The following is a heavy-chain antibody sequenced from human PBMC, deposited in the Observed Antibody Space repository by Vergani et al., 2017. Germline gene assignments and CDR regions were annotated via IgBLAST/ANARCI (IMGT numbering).Heavy chain of an antibody. CDR3: AREARWGYGVDKSIDY. J-gene: IGHJ4*02. V-gene: IGHV4-31*03. CDR1: GGSISSGGYY. D-gene: IGHD4-17*01. CDR2: IYYSGST. Sequence: QVQLQESGPGLVKRSQTLSLTCTVSGGSISSGGYYWSWIRQHPGKGLEWIGYIYYSGSTYYNPSLKSRVTISVDTSKNQFSLKLSSVTAADTAVYYCAREARWGYGVDKSIDYWGQGTLVTVSS.